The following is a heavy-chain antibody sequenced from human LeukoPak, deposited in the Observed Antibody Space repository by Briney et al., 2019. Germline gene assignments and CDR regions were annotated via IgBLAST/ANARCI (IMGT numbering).Heavy chain of an antibody. V-gene: IGHV3-53*01. CDR3: ARDIGGILDS. CDR2: IYSGGDT. J-gene: IGHJ4*02. D-gene: IGHD1-26*01. Sequence: GGSLRLSCAASGFTVSSNFMSWVRQAPGKGLEWVSVIYSGGDTYYADSVKGRFTISRDNSKNTLYLQMNSLRAEDTAVYYCARDIGGILDSWGQGTLVTVSS. CDR1: GFTVSSNF.